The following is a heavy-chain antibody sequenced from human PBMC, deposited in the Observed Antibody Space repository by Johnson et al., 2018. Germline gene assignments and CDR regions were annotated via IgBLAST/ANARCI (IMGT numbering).Heavy chain of an antibody. Sequence: QVQLVESGGGVVQPGRSLRLSCAASGFTFSSYGMHWVRQAPGKGLEWVAVISYDGRNKYYAASVKGRFTISRDNSKNTLYLQMNRLKPEDTAVYYCAKDPSGYFEYFHHWGQGTRVTVSS. J-gene: IGHJ1*01. CDR1: GFTFSSYG. D-gene: IGHD3-22*01. V-gene: IGHV3-30*18. CDR3: AKDPSGYFEYFHH. CDR2: ISYDGRNK.